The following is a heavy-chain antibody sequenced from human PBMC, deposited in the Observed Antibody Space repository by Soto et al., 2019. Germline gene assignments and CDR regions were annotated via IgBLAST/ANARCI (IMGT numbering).Heavy chain of an antibody. D-gene: IGHD6-6*01. J-gene: IGHJ6*02. CDR2: INPSGGST. Sequence: GASVKVSCKASGYTFTSYYMHWVRQAPGQGLEWMGIINPSGGSTSYAQKFQGRVTMTRDTSTSTVYMELSSLRSEDTAVYYCAREYSSSSYVIAKRYYYYGMDVWGQGTTVTVSS. CDR1: GYTFTSYY. CDR3: AREYSSSSYVIAKRYYYYGMDV. V-gene: IGHV1-46*01.